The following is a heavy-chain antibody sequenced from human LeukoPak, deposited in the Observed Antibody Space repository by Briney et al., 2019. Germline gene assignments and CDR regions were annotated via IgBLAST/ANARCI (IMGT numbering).Heavy chain of an antibody. D-gene: IGHD4-17*01. V-gene: IGHV4-59*01. J-gene: IGHJ4*02. Sequence: SETLSLTCAVSGGSINNYYWSWIRQPPGKGLEWIGYIYDSGSTNYNPSLQSRVTTSLDTSKNQFSLKLSSVTAADTAVYYCAGATTAIDYWGQGTLVTVSS. CDR2: IYDSGST. CDR3: AGATTAIDY. CDR1: GGSINNYY.